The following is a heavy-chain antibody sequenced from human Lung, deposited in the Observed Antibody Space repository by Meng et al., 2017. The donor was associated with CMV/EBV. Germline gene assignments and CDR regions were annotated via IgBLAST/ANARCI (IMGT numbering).Heavy chain of an antibody. CDR2: ISSSSSYI. J-gene: IGHJ6*02. Sequence: ESXKISXAASGFTFSSYSMNWVRQAPGKGLEWVSSISSSSSYIYYADSVKGRFTISRDNAKNSLYLQMNSLRAEDTAVYYCARDLDNSYGYDCYYYYGMDVWGQGXTVTVSS. CDR3: ARDLDNSYGYDCYYYYGMDV. CDR1: GFTFSSYS. V-gene: IGHV3-21*01. D-gene: IGHD5-18*01.